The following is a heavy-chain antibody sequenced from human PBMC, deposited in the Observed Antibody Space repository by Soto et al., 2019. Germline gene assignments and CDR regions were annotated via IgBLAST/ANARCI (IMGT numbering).Heavy chain of an antibody. D-gene: IGHD6-19*01. Sequence: QVQLVQSGAEVKKPGSSVKVSCKASGGTFSSYAISWVRQAPGQGLEWMGGIIPIFGTANYAQKFQGRVTITADESTSKAYMELSSLRSEDTAVYYCARDRGSSGWQLYNGFDPWGQGTLVTVSS. CDR3: ARDRGSSGWQLYNGFDP. CDR2: IIPIFGTA. V-gene: IGHV1-69*12. CDR1: GGTFSSYA. J-gene: IGHJ5*02.